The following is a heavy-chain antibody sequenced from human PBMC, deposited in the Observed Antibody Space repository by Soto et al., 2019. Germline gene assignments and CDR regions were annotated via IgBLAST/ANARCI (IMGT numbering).Heavy chain of an antibody. CDR1: GFTFISYG. D-gene: IGHD6-6*01. CDR3: AKDSSPFRRSYYGMDV. Sequence: WGSLRLSCASSGFTFISYGMHWVRQAPGKGLEWVAVISYDGSNKYYADSVKGRFTISRDNSKNTLYLQMNSLRAEDTAVYYCAKDSSPFRRSYYGMDVWGQGTTVTVSS. CDR2: ISYDGSNK. V-gene: IGHV3-30*18. J-gene: IGHJ6*02.